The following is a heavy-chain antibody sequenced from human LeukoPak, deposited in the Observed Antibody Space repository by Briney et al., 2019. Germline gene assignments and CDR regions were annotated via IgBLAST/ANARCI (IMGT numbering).Heavy chain of an antibody. CDR2: IYYSGST. D-gene: IGHD3-10*01. CDR1: GGSISSYY. CDR3: ARSNYYGSGSYIIGFDP. J-gene: IGHJ5*02. Sequence: SETLSLTCTVSGGSISSYYWSWIRQPPGKGLEWIGYIYYSGSTNYNPSLKSRVTISVDTSKNQFSLKLSSVTAADTVVYYCARSNYYGSGSYIIGFDPWGQGTLVTVSS. V-gene: IGHV4-59*08.